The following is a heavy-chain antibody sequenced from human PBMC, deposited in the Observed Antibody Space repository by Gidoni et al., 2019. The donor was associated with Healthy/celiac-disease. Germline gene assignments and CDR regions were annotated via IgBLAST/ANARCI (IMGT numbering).Heavy chain of an antibody. CDR2: INAGNGNT. Sequence: QVQLVQSGAEVKKPGASVTVSCKAPGYTFPSHAMHWARQAPGQRLEWMGWINAGNGNTKYSQKFQGRVTITRDTSASTAYMELSSLRSEDTAVYYCARGAVVLLWFGEFHFDYWGQGTLVTVSS. D-gene: IGHD3-10*01. CDR3: ARGAVVLLWFGEFHFDY. V-gene: IGHV1-3*01. CDR1: GYTFPSHA. J-gene: IGHJ4*02.